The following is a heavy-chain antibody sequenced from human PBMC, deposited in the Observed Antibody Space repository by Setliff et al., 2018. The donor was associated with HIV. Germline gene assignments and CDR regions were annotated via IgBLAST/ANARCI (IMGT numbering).Heavy chain of an antibody. J-gene: IGHJ4*02. V-gene: IGHV1-2*02. CDR1: GYTFTGHD. Sequence: ASVKVSCKASGYTFTGHDLHWVRQAPGQGLEWMGWINHNSGGGNYAQKFQGRVTMTRDTSISTAYMELSSLGSEDTAVYYCAREYDVLLWIGSQYGRGNLDSWGQGTPVTVSS. CDR3: AREYDVLLWIGSQYGRGNLDS. CDR2: INHNSGGG. D-gene: IGHD3-10*01.